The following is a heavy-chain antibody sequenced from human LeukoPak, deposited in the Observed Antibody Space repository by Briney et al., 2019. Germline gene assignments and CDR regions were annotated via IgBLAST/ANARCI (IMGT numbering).Heavy chain of an antibody. CDR1: GGSISSYY. CDR2: IYYSGST. D-gene: IGHD3-22*01. CDR3: AGNYYDSSGPFS. V-gene: IGHV4-59*01. Sequence: SETLSLTCTVSGGSISSYYWSWLRQPPGKGLEWIGYIYYSGSTNYNPSLTSRVTISINTTKNQCALKLSPATAADTAVYYCAGNYYDSSGPFSWSQGTLVTVSS. J-gene: IGHJ4*02.